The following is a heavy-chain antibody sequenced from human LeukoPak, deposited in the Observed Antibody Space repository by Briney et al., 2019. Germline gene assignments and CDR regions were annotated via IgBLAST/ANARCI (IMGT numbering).Heavy chain of an antibody. V-gene: IGHV5-51*01. J-gene: IGHJ4*02. Sequence: GESLKISCKGSGYSLTSYWIGWVRQMPGKVLEWMGIIYPGDSETRYSPSFQGQVTISVDKSISTAYLQCSSLKASDTAMYYCARQGVGATKDYWGQGTLVTVSS. CDR2: IYPGDSET. CDR1: GYSLTSYW. CDR3: ARQGVGATKDY. D-gene: IGHD1-26*01.